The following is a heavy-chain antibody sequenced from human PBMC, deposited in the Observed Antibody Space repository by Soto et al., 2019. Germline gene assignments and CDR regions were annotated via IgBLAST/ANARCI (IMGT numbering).Heavy chain of an antibody. CDR3: ARGRGDIVVVPAAMGDAFDI. D-gene: IGHD2-2*01. CDR2: IIPIFGTA. CDR1: GGTFSSYA. J-gene: IGHJ3*02. V-gene: IGHV1-69*13. Sequence: SVKVSCKASGGTFSSYAISWVRQAPGQGLEWMGGIIPIFGTANYAQKFQGRVTITADESTSTAYMELSSLRSEDTAVYYCARGRGDIVVVPAAMGDAFDIWGQGTMVTVSS.